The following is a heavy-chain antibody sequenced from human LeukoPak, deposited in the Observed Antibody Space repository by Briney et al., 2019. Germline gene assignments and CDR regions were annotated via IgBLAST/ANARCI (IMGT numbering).Heavy chain of an antibody. J-gene: IGHJ4*02. Sequence: PSETLSLTCTVSGGSIRFSTYYWGWIRQPPGKGLEWIESISNSGTTYYNSSLKSRVIVFIDTSKNQFSLKLSSVTTADTAVYYCAEQGGSGDYFNEDPFDYWGQGTLVTVSS. CDR1: GGSIRFSTYY. CDR3: AEQGGSGDYFNEDPFDY. V-gene: IGHV4-39*01. CDR2: ISNSGTT. D-gene: IGHD3-10*01.